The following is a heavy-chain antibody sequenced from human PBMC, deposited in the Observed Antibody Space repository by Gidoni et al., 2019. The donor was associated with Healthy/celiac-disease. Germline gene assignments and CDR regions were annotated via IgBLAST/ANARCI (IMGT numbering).Heavy chain of an antibody. CDR3: AKDPIVGAPY. J-gene: IGHJ4*02. V-gene: IGHV3-30*18. CDR2: ISYEGSNK. Sequence: QVQLVESGGGVLQPGTSLRLSCSASGFTFSSYGMHGGRQAPGKGLEGVAVISYEGSNKYYADSVKGRFTISRDNSKNTMYLQMNSLRAEDTAVYYCAKDPIVGAPYWGQGTLVTVSS. CDR1: GFTFSSYG. D-gene: IGHD1-26*01.